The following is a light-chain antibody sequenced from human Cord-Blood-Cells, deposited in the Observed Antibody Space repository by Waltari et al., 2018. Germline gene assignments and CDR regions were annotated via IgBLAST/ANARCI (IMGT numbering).Light chain of an antibody. CDR1: SSDVGGYNY. CDR3: SSYTSSSTLV. V-gene: IGLV2-14*01. CDR2: EVS. J-gene: IGLJ3*02. Sequence: QAALTQPASVSGSPGQSITISCTGHSSDVGGYNYVSWYQQHPGKAPKLMIYEVSNRPSGVSNRFSGSKSGNTASLTISGLQAEDEADYYCSSYTSSSTLVFGGGTKLTVL.